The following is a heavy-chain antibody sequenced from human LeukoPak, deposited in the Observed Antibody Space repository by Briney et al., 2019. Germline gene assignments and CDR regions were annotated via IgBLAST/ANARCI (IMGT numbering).Heavy chain of an antibody. V-gene: IGHV1-46*01. CDR1: GYTFTSFY. D-gene: IGHD3-3*01. CDR3: ARGDPIYDFWSGGDY. Sequence: GASVKVSCKASGYTFTSFYMHWVRQAPRQGLEWMGIINPSGGSTSYAQKFQGRVTMTRDMSTSTVYMELSSLRAEDTAVYYCARGDPIYDFWSGGDYWGQGSLVTVSS. CDR2: INPSGGST. J-gene: IGHJ4*02.